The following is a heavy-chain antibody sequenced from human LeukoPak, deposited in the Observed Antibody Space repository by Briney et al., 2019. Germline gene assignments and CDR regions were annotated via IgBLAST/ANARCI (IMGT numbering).Heavy chain of an antibody. V-gene: IGHV1-46*01. Sequence: GASVKVSCKASGYTFTSYYMHWVRLAPGQGLEWMGIINPSGGSRSYVQKSQGRVTMTRDTSTSTVYMELSSLRSEDTAVYYCARGTVFRAPKYDYVWGSYRAYDYWGQGTLVTVSS. CDR2: INPSGGSR. CDR3: ARGTVFRAPKYDYVWGSYRAYDY. CDR1: GYTFTSYY. J-gene: IGHJ4*02. D-gene: IGHD3-16*02.